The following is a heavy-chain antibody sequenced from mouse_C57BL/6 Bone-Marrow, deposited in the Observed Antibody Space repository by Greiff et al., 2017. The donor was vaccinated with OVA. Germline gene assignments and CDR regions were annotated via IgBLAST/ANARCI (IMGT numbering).Heavy chain of an antibody. V-gene: IGHV1-81*01. J-gene: IGHJ3*01. CDR2: IYPRSGNT. CDR3: ARRIRFAN. Sequence: QVLLQQSGAELARPGASVKLSCKAPGYTFTRYGISCVKQRTGQSLEWIGAIYPRSGNTYYIAKFKGKATLTAHKSSSTSYMELRSLTSEDSAVYFCARRIRFANWGQGTLVTVTA. CDR1: GYTFTRYG.